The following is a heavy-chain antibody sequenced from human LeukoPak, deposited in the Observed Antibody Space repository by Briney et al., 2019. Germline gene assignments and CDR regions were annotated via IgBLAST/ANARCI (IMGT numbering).Heavy chain of an antibody. V-gene: IGHV4-4*02. CDR2: VHLSGRT. Sequence: SETLSLTCGVSGGSISSTNWWTWVRQPPGEAVEWIGEVHLSGRTNYNPSLESRVTMSVDMSENHISLKLTSVTAADTAVYYCAREGGPYRPLDYSGQGTLVTVSS. J-gene: IGHJ4*02. CDR1: GGSISSTNW. CDR3: AREGGPYRPLDY.